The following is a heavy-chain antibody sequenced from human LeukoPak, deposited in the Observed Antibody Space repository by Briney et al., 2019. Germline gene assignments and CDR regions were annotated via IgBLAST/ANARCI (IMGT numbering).Heavy chain of an antibody. Sequence: PGGSLRLSCAASGFTFSSNGMNWVRQAPGKGLEWVSSISSSSSYIYYADSVKGRFTISRDNAKNSLYLQMNSLRAEDTAVYYCARDRSAFYYAPMDYWGQGTLVTVSS. CDR1: GFTFSSNG. J-gene: IGHJ4*02. D-gene: IGHD3-10*01. CDR2: ISSSSSYI. V-gene: IGHV3-21*04. CDR3: ARDRSAFYYAPMDY.